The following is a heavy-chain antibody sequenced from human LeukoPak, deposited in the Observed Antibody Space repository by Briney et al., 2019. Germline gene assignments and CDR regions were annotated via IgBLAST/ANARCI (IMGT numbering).Heavy chain of an antibody. Sequence: GGSLRLSCAASGFTFSSYSMNWVRQAPGKGLEWVSSISSSSSYIYYADSVKGRFTISRDNAKNSLYLQMNSLRAEDTAVYYCARAPSRYYDYVWGSYRYNFFDYWGQGTLVTVSS. CDR2: ISSSSSYI. CDR3: ARAPSRYYDYVWGSYRYNFFDY. J-gene: IGHJ4*02. V-gene: IGHV3-21*01. CDR1: GFTFSSYS. D-gene: IGHD3-16*02.